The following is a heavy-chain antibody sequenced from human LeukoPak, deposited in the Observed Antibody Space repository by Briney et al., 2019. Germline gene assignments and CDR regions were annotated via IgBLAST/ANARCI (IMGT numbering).Heavy chain of an antibody. V-gene: IGHV3-23*01. Sequence: GGSLRPSCAASGFIFSTYAMTWVRQAPGKGLEWVSSISDDGGASYYAASVKGRFTISRDNSRKTLYLRMNSLGVEDTAVYYCAKDSPGVSGLDVWGQGTMVTVSS. J-gene: IGHJ6*02. CDR1: GFIFSTYA. CDR2: ISDDGGAS. CDR3: AKDSPGVSGLDV.